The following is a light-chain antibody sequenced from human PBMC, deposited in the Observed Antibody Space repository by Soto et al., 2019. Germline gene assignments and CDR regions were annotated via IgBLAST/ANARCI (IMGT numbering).Light chain of an antibody. V-gene: IGKV1-5*03. J-gene: IGKJ1*01. Sequence: DIQMTQSPSTLSASVGDRVTITCRASQSISSWLAWYQQKPGKAPKLLIYKASSLESGVPSRFSGSGSGTEFTLTISSLQHDDFATYYCQQYNSVWKFGQGTKVEIK. CDR1: QSISSW. CDR3: QQYNSVWK. CDR2: KAS.